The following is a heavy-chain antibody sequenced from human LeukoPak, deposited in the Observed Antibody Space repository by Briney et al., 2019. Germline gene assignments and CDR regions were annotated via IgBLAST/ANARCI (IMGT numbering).Heavy chain of an antibody. D-gene: IGHD4/OR15-4a*01. J-gene: IGHJ4*02. CDR2: IYSDNT. CDR1: GFTFSSYA. Sequence: GGSLRLSCAASGFTFSSYAMSWVRQAPGKGLEWVSFIYSDNTHYSDSVKGQFTISRDNSKNTLYLQMNSLRAEDTAVYYCARRAGAYSHPYDYWGQGTLVTVSS. CDR3: ARRAGAYSHPYDY. V-gene: IGHV3-53*01.